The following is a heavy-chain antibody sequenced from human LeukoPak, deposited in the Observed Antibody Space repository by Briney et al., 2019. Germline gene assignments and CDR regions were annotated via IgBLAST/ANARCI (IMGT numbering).Heavy chain of an antibody. J-gene: IGHJ4*02. CDR2: IYYSGST. CDR1: GGSISSYF. D-gene: IGHD4-17*01. V-gene: IGHV4-59*08. Sequence: PSETLSLTCTVSGGSISSYFWSWIRQPPGKGLEWIGYIYYSGSTNYNPSLKSRVTISVDTSKDQFSLKLTSVTAADTAVYYCARVKDYGDYGYFDYWGQGALVTVSS. CDR3: ARVKDYGDYGYFDY.